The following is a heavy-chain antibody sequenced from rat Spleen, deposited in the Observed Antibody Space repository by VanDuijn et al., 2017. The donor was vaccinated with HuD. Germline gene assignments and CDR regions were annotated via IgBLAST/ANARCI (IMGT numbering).Heavy chain of an antibody. CDR1: NYSITSNY. J-gene: IGHJ3*01. D-gene: IGHD1-12*01. V-gene: IGHV3-3*01. CDR2: INSAGST. CDR3: TSTEIVMPRLYAY. Sequence: EVQLQESGPGLVKPSQSLSLTCSVTNYSITSNYWGWIRKFPGKKLEWMGYINSAGSTNYNPSLKSRISITRDTSKNQFFLQVNSVSSEDTATYYCTSTEIVMPRLYAYWGQGTLVTVSS.